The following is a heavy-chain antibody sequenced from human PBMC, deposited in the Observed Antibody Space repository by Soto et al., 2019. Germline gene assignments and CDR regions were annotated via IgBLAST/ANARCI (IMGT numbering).Heavy chain of an antibody. CDR3: ARLVGATLIDY. D-gene: IGHD1-26*01. CDR2: IYYSGST. CDR1: GGSISSSSYY. Sequence: NPSETLSLTCTVSGGSISSSSYYWGWIRQPPGKGLEWIGSIYYSGSTYYNPSLKSRVTISVDTSKNQFSLKLSSVTAADTAVYYCARLVGATLIDYWGQGTLVTVSS. V-gene: IGHV4-39*01. J-gene: IGHJ4*02.